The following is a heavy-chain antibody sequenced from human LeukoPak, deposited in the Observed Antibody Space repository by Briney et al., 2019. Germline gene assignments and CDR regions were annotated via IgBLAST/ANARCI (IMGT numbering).Heavy chain of an antibody. V-gene: IGHV3-64*03. Sequence: GGSLRLSCSASGFAFSGYAMDWVRHAPGKGLEYVSAISSNGGSTYYADSVKGRFTISRDNCKDTLYLQMRSLRPEDTAADYCVTFPRAAKFSSERMYFVWSDPWGQATLVTGSS. J-gene: IGHJ5*02. CDR3: VTFPRAAKFSSERMYFVWSDP. D-gene: IGHD3-10*01. CDR1: GFAFSGYA. CDR2: ISSNGGST.